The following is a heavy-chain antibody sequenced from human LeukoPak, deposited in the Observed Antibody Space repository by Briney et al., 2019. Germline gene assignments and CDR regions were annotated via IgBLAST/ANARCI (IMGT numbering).Heavy chain of an antibody. V-gene: IGHV4-4*07. J-gene: IGHJ1*01. Sequence: SVTLSLTCTVSGGSISSYYWSWIRQPAGKGLEWIGRIYTSGSTNYNPSLKSRVTMSVDTSKNQFSLKLSSVTAGDTAVYYCARAPVRAMIVVVTMRYQHWGQGTLVTVSS. D-gene: IGHD3-22*01. CDR2: IYTSGST. CDR1: GGSISSYY. CDR3: ARAPVRAMIVVVTMRYQH.